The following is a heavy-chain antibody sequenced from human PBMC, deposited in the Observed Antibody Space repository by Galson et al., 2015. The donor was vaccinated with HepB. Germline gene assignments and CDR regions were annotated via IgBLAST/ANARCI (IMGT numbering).Heavy chain of an antibody. J-gene: IGHJ4*02. Sequence: SLRLSCAASGFTFSSYWMSWVRQAPGRGLEWVANIKQDGSEKYYVDSVKGRFTISRDNAKNSLYLQMNSLRAEDTAVYYCARDLGYSSSWGWGQGTLVTVSS. CDR2: IKQDGSEK. D-gene: IGHD6-19*01. CDR1: GFTFSSYW. CDR3: ARDLGYSSSWG. V-gene: IGHV3-7*03.